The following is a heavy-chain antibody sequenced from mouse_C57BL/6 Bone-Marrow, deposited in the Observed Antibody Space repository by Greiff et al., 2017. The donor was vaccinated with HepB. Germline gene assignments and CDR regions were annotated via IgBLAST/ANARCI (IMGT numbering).Heavy chain of an antibody. CDR2: IYPRDGST. CDR1: GYTFTSYD. V-gene: IGHV1-85*01. Sequence: QVQLKQSGPELVKPGASVKLSCKASGYTFTSYDINWVKQRPGQGLEWIGWIYPRDGSTKYNEKFKGKATLTVDTSSSTAYMELHSLTSEDSEVYFCSRRRIYYYGSSAWFAYWGQGTLVTVSA. D-gene: IGHD1-1*01. J-gene: IGHJ3*01. CDR3: SRRRIYYYGSSAWFAY.